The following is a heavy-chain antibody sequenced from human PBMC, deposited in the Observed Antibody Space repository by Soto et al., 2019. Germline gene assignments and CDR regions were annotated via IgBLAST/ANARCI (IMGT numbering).Heavy chain of an antibody. J-gene: IGHJ6*03. CDR1: GGSISSYS. CDR3: ASLSGYYMDV. V-gene: IGHV4-59*01. CDR2: IYYSGST. D-gene: IGHD3-9*01. Sequence: QVQLQESGPGLVKPSETLSLTCTVSGGSISSYSWSWLRQPPGKGLEWIGYIYYSGSTNYNPSLKSRVTLSVDTSKNQFSLKLSSVTAADTAVYSCASLSGYYMDVWGTGTTVTVSS.